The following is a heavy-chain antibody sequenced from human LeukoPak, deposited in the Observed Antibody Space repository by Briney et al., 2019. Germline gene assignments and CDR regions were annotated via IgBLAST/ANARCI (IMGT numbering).Heavy chain of an antibody. D-gene: IGHD3-22*01. V-gene: IGHV3-23*01. CDR2: ISGSGGST. J-gene: IGHJ4*02. CDR1: GFTFSTYA. Sequence: GGSLRLSCAASGFTFSTYAMSWVRQAPGKGLEWVSAISGSGGSTNYADSVKGRFTISRDNSKNTLYLQMNSLRAEDTAVYYCAKRLELYYYDSSGYPLDYWGQGTLVTVSS. CDR3: AKRLELYYYDSSGYPLDY.